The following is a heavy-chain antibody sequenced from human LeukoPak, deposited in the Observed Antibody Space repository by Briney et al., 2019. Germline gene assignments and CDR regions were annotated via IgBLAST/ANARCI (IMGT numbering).Heavy chain of an antibody. CDR2: IKQDGSEK. D-gene: IGHD3-10*01. CDR1: EFTFNNYW. CDR3: ARSYYGSGSYYTGSY. V-gene: IGHV3-7*01. Sequence: PGGSLRLSCAASEFTFNNYWMSWVRQAPGKGLEWVANIKQDGSEKYYVDSVKGRFTISRDNAKNSLYLQMNSLRAEDTAVYYCARSYYGSGSYYTGSYWGQGTLVTVSS. J-gene: IGHJ4*02.